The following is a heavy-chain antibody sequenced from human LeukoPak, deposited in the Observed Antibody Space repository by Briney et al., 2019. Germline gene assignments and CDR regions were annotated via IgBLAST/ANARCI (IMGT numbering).Heavy chain of an antibody. Sequence: VASVTVSCKASGYDFTSVGITWVRRAPGQGLEWMGWISPYNGNTRYAQKFQGRVAMTTDTSTTTAYMELRGLRFNDTAVYYCARAGSGSGWYFDYWGQGTLVTVSS. V-gene: IGHV1-18*01. CDR3: ARAGSGSGWYFDY. CDR2: ISPYNGNT. D-gene: IGHD6-19*01. CDR1: GYDFTSVG. J-gene: IGHJ4*02.